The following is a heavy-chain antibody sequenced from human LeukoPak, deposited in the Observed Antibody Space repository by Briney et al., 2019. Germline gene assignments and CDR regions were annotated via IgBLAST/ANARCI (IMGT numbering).Heavy chain of an antibody. CDR2: ISSRSSYI. J-gene: IGHJ4*02. D-gene: IGHD4-23*01. CDR1: GFTFSDYS. Sequence: GGSLRLFCAASGFTFSDYSMNWVRQPPGKGLEWVSSISSRSSYISYADSVKGRFTISRDNAKNSLYLQMNSLRAEDTAVYYCARDPNSYDYWGQGTLVTVSS. CDR3: ARDPNSYDY. V-gene: IGHV3-21*01.